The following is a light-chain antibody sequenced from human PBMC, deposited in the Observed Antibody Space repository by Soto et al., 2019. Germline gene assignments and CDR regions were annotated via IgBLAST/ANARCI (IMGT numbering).Light chain of an antibody. Sequence: QSVLTQPPSASGTPGQRVTISCSGSSSNIGSNYVYWYQQLPGTAPKLLIYRNNQRPSGVPDRFSGSKSGTSASLAISGLRSEDEADYYCAAWDDSLSAHYVFGTGPKVTVL. CDR1: SSNIGSNY. CDR3: AAWDDSLSAHYV. CDR2: RNN. J-gene: IGLJ1*01. V-gene: IGLV1-47*01.